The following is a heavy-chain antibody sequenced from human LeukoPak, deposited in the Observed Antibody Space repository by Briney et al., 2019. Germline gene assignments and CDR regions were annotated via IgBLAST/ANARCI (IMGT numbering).Heavy chain of an antibody. Sequence: GASVKVSCKASGYTFTSYDINWVRQATGQGVEWMGWMNPNSVTPPYAHIFQVILTMTSNTSLSTAYLELSTLRSEDPAVYYCARGRYCSGGSCYSRRSFDYWGQGTLVTVSS. CDR1: GYTFTSYD. CDR3: ARGRYCSGGSCYSRRSFDY. D-gene: IGHD2-15*01. CDR2: MNPNSVTP. J-gene: IGHJ4*02. V-gene: IGHV1-8*01.